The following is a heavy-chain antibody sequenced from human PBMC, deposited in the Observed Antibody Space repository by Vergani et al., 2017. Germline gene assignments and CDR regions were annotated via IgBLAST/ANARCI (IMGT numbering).Heavy chain of an antibody. J-gene: IGHJ4*02. Sequence: EVQLLQSEGAVVQPGGSLRLSCVASGFTLSSHAMSWVRQGHGQGLEWVSSIKNTGDSTHYADSVKGRFTISRDNSKNTLYLQMNSLGVEDTAVYYCGRGRDNYNWGQGTLVTVSS. CDR3: GRGRDNYN. D-gene: IGHD5-24*01. V-gene: IGHV3-23*01. CDR2: IKNTGDST. CDR1: GFTLSSHA.